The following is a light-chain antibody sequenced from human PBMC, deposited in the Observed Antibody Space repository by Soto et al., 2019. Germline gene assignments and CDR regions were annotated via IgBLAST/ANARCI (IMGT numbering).Light chain of an antibody. V-gene: IGKV3-15*01. CDR1: QSVSNN. CDR2: GAS. J-gene: IGKJ1*01. Sequence: ELLITPSPATRSVSHGDRATLYCRASQSVSNNLAWYQQRPGQAPRLLIYGASTRATGIPARFSGSGSGTEFTLTISSLQSEDFAVYYCQQYNDWPPWTFGQGTKVDIK. CDR3: QQYNDWPPWT.